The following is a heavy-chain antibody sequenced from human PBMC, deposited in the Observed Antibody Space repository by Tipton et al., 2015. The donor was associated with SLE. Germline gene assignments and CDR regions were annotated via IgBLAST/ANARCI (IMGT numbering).Heavy chain of an antibody. J-gene: IGHJ4*02. CDR3: ARELVTYYYDSSGPTPFDY. CDR1: GYTFTSYG. V-gene: IGHV1-18*01. D-gene: IGHD3-22*01. Sequence: QSGPEVKKPGASVKVSCKASGYTFTSYGISWVRQAPGQGLEWMGWISAYNGNTNYAQKLQGRVTMTTDTSTSTAYMELRSLRSDDTAVYYCARELVTYYYDSSGPTPFDYWGQGTLVTVSS. CDR2: ISAYNGNT.